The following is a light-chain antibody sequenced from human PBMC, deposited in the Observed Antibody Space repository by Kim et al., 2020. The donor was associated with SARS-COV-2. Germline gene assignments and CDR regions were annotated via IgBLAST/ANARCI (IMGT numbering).Light chain of an antibody. CDR2: TTS. Sequence: ASIGDRVTITCLASQVIGNSLVWYQQKSGQAPNLLVYTTSRLHSGVPSRFSGSGSGTDYTLTISSLQPEDFATYYCQQYSSVPLTFGGGTKVDIK. CDR3: QQYSSVPLT. V-gene: IGKV1-NL1*01. CDR1: QVIGNS. J-gene: IGKJ4*01.